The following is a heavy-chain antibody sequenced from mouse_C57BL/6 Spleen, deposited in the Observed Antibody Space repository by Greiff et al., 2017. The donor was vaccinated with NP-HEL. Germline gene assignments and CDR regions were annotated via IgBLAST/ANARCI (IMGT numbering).Heavy chain of an antibody. D-gene: IGHD1-1*01. Sequence: LQESGAELARPGASVKLSCKASGYTFTSYGISWVKQRTGQGLEWIGEIYPRSGNTYYNEKFKGKATLTADKSSSTAYMELRSLTSEDSAVYFCARGDGSSLDYWGQGTTLTVSS. CDR3: ARGDGSSLDY. J-gene: IGHJ2*01. V-gene: IGHV1-81*01. CDR2: IYPRSGNT. CDR1: GYTFTSYG.